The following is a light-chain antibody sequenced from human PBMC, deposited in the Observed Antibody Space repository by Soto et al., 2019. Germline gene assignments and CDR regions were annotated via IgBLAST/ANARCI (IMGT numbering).Light chain of an antibody. CDR3: QQYCSSIT. CDR2: AAS. Sequence: EIVLTQSPGTLSLSPGERATLSCRASQSVSSSYLAWYQQKPGQAPRLLIYAASSRATGIPDRFSGSGSGTDFTLTISRLEPEDFAVYYCQQYCSSITFGPGTRLEMK. V-gene: IGKV3-20*01. CDR1: QSVSSSY. J-gene: IGKJ5*01.